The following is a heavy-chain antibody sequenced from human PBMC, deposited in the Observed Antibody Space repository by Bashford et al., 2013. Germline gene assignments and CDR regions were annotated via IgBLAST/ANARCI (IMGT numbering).Heavy chain of an antibody. J-gene: IGHJ4*02. CDR3: AKVPGATSNIAVAARQDY. CDR2: ISGSGADT. D-gene: IGHD6-19*01. V-gene: IGHV3-23*01. Sequence: GSLRLSCAASGFTFSNYAMTWVRQAPGKGLEWVSSISGSGADTYYADSVKGRFTISRDNSKNTLYLQMNSLRAEDTAVYYCAKVPGATSNIAVAARQDYWGQGTLVTVSS. CDR1: GFTFSNYA.